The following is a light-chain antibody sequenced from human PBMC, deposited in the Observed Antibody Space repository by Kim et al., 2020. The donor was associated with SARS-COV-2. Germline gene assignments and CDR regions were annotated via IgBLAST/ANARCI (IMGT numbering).Light chain of an antibody. V-gene: IGLV1-40*01. J-gene: IGLJ1*01. Sequence: GLRVTISCSRSSSNIGAGYDVHWYQQRPGTAPKRLLYGNSTRPSGVPDRFSGSKSGTAASLAITGLQAEDEADYYCQSYDSSLSGFFGTGTKVTVL. CDR2: GNS. CDR3: QSYDSSLSGF. CDR1: SSNIGAGYD.